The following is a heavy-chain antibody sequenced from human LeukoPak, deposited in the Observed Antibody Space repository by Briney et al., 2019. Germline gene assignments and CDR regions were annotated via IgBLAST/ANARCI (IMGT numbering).Heavy chain of an antibody. CDR3: ARHGPSHYYDYHINV. CDR2: IYTGGST. CDR1: GGSISYYY. J-gene: IGHJ6*03. Sequence: TSETLSLTCTVSGGSISYYYWSWIRQPPGKGLERIGYIYTGGSTKYNPSLNSRVTISVDTSKNQFSLKLTSVTAADTAVYYCARHGPSHYYDYHINVWGKGTTVTVSS. V-gene: IGHV4-4*09.